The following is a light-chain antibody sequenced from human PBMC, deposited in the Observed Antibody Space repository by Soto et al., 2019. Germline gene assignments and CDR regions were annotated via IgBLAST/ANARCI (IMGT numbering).Light chain of an antibody. CDR1: SSDIGAYIY. Sequence: QSVLTQPPSASGSVGQSLTISCAGTSSDIGAYIYVSWYQQHPGKAPKNIISEVSRRPSGVPERFSGSKSGNTASLTVSGLQADDEGHYYCSSYAGSNNFVFGTGTKVTVL. J-gene: IGLJ1*01. V-gene: IGLV2-8*01. CDR3: SSYAGSNNFV. CDR2: EVS.